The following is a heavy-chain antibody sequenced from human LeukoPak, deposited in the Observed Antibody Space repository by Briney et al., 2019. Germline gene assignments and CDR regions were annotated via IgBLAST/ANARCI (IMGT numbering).Heavy chain of an antibody. J-gene: IGHJ4*02. V-gene: IGHV4-59*08. CDR2: VRYSGN. CDR3: ARHPALERVDY. Sequence: PSETLSLTCTVSGGSISYYYWSWIRQPPGQGLEWIGYVRYSGNNYNPSLKGRVTISVDTSKNQFSLKLSSLTATDTAVYYCARHPALERVDYWGLGTLVTVS. D-gene: IGHD1-1*01. CDR1: GGSISYYY.